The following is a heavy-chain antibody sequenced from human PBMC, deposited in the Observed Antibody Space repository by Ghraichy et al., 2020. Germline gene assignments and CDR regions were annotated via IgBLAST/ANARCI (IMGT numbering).Heavy chain of an antibody. D-gene: IGHD3-10*01. Sequence: GGSLRLSCAASGFTFSSYWMHWVRQAPGKGLVWVSRINSDGSSTSYADSVKGRFTISRDNAKNTLYLQMNSLRADDTAVYYCAPRGTVMDRGPYDYWGQGALVTVSS. CDR3: APRGTVMDRGPYDY. CDR2: INSDGSST. J-gene: IGHJ4*02. CDR1: GFTFSSYW. V-gene: IGHV3-74*01.